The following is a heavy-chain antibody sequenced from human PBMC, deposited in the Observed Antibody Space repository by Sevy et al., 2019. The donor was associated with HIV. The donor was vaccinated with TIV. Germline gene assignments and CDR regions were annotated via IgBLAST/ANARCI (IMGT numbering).Heavy chain of an antibody. CDR1: GYTFTSYA. V-gene: IGHV1-3*01. D-gene: IGHD1-26*01. J-gene: IGHJ6*03. Sequence: ASVKVSCKASGYTFTSYAMHWVRQAPGQRLEWMGWINAGNGNTKYSQKFQGRVTITRDTSASTAYMELSSLRSEETAVYYCARGRGSSNYYYYMDVWGKGTTVTVSS. CDR2: INAGNGNT. CDR3: ARGRGSSNYYYYMDV.